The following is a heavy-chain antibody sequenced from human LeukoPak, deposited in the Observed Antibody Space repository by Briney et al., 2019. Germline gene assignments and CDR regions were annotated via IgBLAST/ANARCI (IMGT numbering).Heavy chain of an antibody. V-gene: IGHV3-30*03. Sequence: GGSLRLSCAASGFTFSSYGMHWVRQAPGKGLEWVAVISYDGSNKYYADSVKGRFTISRDNSKNTLYLQMNSLRAEDTAVYYCARDSPGGYCSSTSCQQFLRTGRYYYYGMDVWGQGTTVTVSS. CDR3: ARDSPGGYCSSTSCQQFLRTGRYYYYGMDV. J-gene: IGHJ6*02. CDR2: ISYDGSNK. D-gene: IGHD2-2*01. CDR1: GFTFSSYG.